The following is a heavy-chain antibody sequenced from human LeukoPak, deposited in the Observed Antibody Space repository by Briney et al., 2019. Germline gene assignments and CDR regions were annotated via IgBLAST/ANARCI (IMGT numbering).Heavy chain of an antibody. V-gene: IGHV4-39*01. CDR3: ARPKYYYGSGTDGAFDV. Sequence: SETLSLTCTVSGGSISSSSYFWGWLRQPPGKGLEFIGSIYVSGTTYYGPSLKSRVAISVDTSKNQFSLKLTSVTAADTAVYDCARPKYYYGSGTDGAFDVWGQGTMVTVSS. J-gene: IGHJ3*01. CDR1: GGSISSSSYF. D-gene: IGHD3-10*01. CDR2: IYVSGTT.